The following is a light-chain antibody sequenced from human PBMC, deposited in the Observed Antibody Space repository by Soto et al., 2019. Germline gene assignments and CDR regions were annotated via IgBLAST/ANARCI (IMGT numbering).Light chain of an antibody. V-gene: IGLV4-69*01. Sequence: QSVLTKSPSASASLGASVKLTCTLSSGHSSYAIAWHQQQPEKGPRYLMKLNSDGSHSKGDGIPDRFSGSSSGAERYLTISCLQSEDEADYYCQTWGTGILVFGGGTKLTVL. CDR1: SGHSSYA. CDR2: LNSDGSH. CDR3: QTWGTGILV. J-gene: IGLJ3*02.